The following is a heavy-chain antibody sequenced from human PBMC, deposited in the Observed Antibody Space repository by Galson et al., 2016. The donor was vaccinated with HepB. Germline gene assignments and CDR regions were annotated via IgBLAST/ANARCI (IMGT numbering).Heavy chain of an antibody. D-gene: IGHD2-15*01. Sequence: TLSLTCTVSGASINSDNDFWSWIRQHPGNGLQWIGHIYYSGSTDYNPSLKSRVTISVDTSKSQFSLKVSSMTAADTAVYYCATAGYYRGGDCYSAYYHGVDVWGQGTTVTVSS. J-gene: IGHJ6*02. CDR2: IYYSGST. CDR1: GASINSDNDF. V-gene: IGHV4-31*03. CDR3: ATAGYYRGGDCYSAYYHGVDV.